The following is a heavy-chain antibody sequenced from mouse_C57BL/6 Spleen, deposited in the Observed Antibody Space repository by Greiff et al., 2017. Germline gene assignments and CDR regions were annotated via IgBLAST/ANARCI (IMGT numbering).Heavy chain of an antibody. Sequence: VQLQQSGPELVKPGASVKIPCKASGYTFTDYNMDWVKQSHGKSLEWIGDINPNNGGTIYNQKFKGKATLTVDKSSSTAYMELRSLTSEDTAVYYCARRENYGSHWYFDVWGTGTTVTVSS. CDR1: GYTFTDYN. V-gene: IGHV1-18*01. CDR2: INPNNGGT. J-gene: IGHJ1*03. CDR3: ARRENYGSHWYFDV. D-gene: IGHD1-1*01.